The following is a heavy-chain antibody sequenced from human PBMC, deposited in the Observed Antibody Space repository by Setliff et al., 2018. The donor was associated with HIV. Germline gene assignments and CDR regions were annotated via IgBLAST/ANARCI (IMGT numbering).Heavy chain of an antibody. V-gene: IGHV4-34*01. J-gene: IGHJ4*02. CDR1: GGSFSGYY. Sequence: PSETLSLTCAVYGGSFSGYYWSWIRQPPGKGLEWIGEINHSGSTNYNPSLKSRVTLSVDTSKNQFSLNLGSVTAADTALYYCARGQENGDLRYWGQGTLVTVSS. CDR3: ARGQENGDLRY. CDR2: INHSGST. D-gene: IGHD3-10*01.